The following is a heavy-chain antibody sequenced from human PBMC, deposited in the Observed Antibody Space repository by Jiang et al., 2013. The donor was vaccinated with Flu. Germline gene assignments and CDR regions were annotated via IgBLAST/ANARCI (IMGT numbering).Heavy chain of an antibody. CDR1: GYSFTSNG. V-gene: IGHV1-18*01. CDR3: ARRGNYGDYDPFDY. D-gene: IGHD4-17*01. CDR2: ISPYTGNA. J-gene: IGHJ4*02. Sequence: GAEVKKPGASVKVSCKASGYSFTSNGLNWVRQAPGQGLEWMGRISPYTGNANYAEKFQGRVTMTTDTSTSTAYMELRSLTSDDTAVYYCARRGNYGDYDPFDYWGQGTLATVSS.